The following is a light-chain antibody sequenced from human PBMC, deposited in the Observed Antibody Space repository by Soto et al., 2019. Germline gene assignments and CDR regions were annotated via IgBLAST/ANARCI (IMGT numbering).Light chain of an antibody. CDR3: QQYDKWPRT. Sequence: EIVLTQSPATLSLSPGERATLSCRASQSVNNYLAWFQQTRGQAPRLLIYGASTRATGVPARFSGSGSGTEFTLTISNLQSEDFAVYHCQQYDKWPRTFGQGTKVDIK. V-gene: IGKV3-15*01. CDR1: QSVNNY. J-gene: IGKJ1*01. CDR2: GAS.